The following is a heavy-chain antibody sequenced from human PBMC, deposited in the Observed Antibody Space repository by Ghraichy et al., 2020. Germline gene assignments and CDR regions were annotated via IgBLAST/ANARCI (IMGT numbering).Heavy chain of an antibody. J-gene: IGHJ4*02. CDR1: GFSLSTSGVG. CDR2: IYWNDDK. D-gene: IGHD3-22*01. CDR3: AHSRGSPLLYYDSSGYYFDY. Sequence: SGPTLVKPTQTLTLTCTFSGFSLSTSGVGVGWIRQPPGKALEWLALIYWNDDKRYSPSLKSRLTITKDTSKNQVVLTMTNMDPVDTATYYCAHSRGSPLLYYDSSGYYFDYWGQGTLVTVSS. V-gene: IGHV2-5*01.